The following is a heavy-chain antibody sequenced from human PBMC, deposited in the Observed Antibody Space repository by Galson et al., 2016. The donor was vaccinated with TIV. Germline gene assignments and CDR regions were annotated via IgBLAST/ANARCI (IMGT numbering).Heavy chain of an antibody. D-gene: IGHD6-25*01. CDR2: LSGGATNT. Sequence: SLRLSCAASGFRFNEYEMSWVRQAPGKGLEWISALSGGATNTYYSDSVKGRFTISRDNSQNKEFLEMDSVRVDDTAAYYCAKDRGYFEGFDHWGPGTLVTVSS. V-gene: IGHV3-23*01. CDR3: AKDRGYFEGFDH. CDR1: GFRFNEYE. J-gene: IGHJ4*02.